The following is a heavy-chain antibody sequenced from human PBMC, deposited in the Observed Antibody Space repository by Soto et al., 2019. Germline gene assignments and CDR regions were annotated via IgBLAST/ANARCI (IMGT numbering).Heavy chain of an antibody. CDR2: IYWDDDK. J-gene: IGHJ4*02. CDR3: AHVGGLEQWLYRLDH. V-gene: IGHV2-5*02. D-gene: IGHD6-19*01. Sequence: QITLKESGPSLVKPTQTLTLTCTFSGFSLTTTGVGVVWIRQPPGKALAWLALIYWDDDKHYSPSLRSRLTVTXXXTXNQVVLTLTXXXXXXXXXXFCAHVGGLEQWLYRLDHWGQGTQVTVAP. CDR1: GFSLTTTGVG.